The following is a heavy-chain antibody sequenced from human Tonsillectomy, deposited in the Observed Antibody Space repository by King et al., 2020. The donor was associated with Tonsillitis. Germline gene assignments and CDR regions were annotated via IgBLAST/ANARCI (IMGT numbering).Heavy chain of an antibody. Sequence: VQLQQWGAGLLKPSETLSRTCAVYGGSFSGYYWSWIRQPPGKGLEWIGEINHSGSTNYNPSLKSRVTISVDTSKNQFSLKLSSVTAADTAVYYCARGPKENCSGGTCYAPYYYYGMDVWGQGTPVTLSS. CDR1: GGSFSGYY. CDR3: ARGPKENCSGGTCYAPYYYYGMDV. D-gene: IGHD2-15*01. J-gene: IGHJ6*02. CDR2: INHSGST. V-gene: IGHV4-34*01.